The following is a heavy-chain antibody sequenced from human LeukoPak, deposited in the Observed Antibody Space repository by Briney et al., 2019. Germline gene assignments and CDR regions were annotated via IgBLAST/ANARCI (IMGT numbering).Heavy chain of an antibody. CDR2: IYYTGST. Sequence: SETLSLTCTVSGGSISSYCWSWIRQPPGKGLEWIGYIYYTGSTNYNPSLRSRVTISVDTSKNQFSLKLTSVTAADTAVYYCARGTTVVTPWFDPWGQGTLVTVSS. CDR1: GGSISSYC. D-gene: IGHD4-23*01. CDR3: ARGTTVVTPWFDP. V-gene: IGHV4-59*01. J-gene: IGHJ5*02.